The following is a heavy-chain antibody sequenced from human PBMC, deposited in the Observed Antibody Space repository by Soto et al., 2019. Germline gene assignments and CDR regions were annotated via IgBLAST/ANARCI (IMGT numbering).Heavy chain of an antibody. Sequence: QVQLQESGPGLVKPSQTLSLTCTVSGGSISSNDYFWNWIRQHPGKGPESIGYIYDSETTYYNPSLKGRVTISVDTSKNQSFLELRSVTAADTAVYSCARGDFWSGYVEYWGRGTLVTVSS. J-gene: IGHJ4*02. CDR3: ARGDFWSGYVEY. V-gene: IGHV4-31*03. D-gene: IGHD3-3*01. CDR1: GGSISSNDYF. CDR2: IYDSETT.